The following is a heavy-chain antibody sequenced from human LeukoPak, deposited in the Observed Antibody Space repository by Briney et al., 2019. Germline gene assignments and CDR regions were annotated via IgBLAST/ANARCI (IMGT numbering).Heavy chain of an antibody. V-gene: IGHV4-4*07. D-gene: IGHD3-9*01. J-gene: IGHJ3*02. CDR1: GGSISSYY. CDR2: IYTSGRT. CDR3: ARGLRYFAWSTDAFDI. Sequence: SETLSLTCTCSGGSISSYYWSWIRQPAGKGLEWIGRIYTSGRTNYILRLKSRVTMSVDTSKNQFSLKLSSVTAADTAVYHCARGLRYFAWSTDAFDIWRQGTMVTVSS.